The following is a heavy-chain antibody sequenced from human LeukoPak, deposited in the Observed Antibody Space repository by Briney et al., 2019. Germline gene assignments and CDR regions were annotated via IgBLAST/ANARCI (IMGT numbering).Heavy chain of an antibody. CDR3: ARGSLSYFDY. CDR1: GGSISSYY. CDR2: IYYSGST. J-gene: IGHJ4*02. V-gene: IGHV4-59*01. D-gene: IGHD2/OR15-2a*01. Sequence: SETLSLTCTVSGGSISSYYWSWIRQPPGKGLEWIGYIYYSGSTNYNPSLKSRVTISVDTSKNQFSLKLSSVTAADTAVYYCARGSLSYFDYWGQGTLDTVSS.